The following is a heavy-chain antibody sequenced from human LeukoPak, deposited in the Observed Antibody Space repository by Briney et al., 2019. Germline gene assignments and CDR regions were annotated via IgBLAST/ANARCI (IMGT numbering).Heavy chain of an antibody. Sequence: GGSLRLSCAASGFTVSSNYMSWVRQAPGKGLEWVSVIYSGGSTYYADSVKGRFTISRDNSKNTLYLQMNSLRAEDTAVYYCARAAYGDYKIDYWGQGTLVTVSS. J-gene: IGHJ4*02. D-gene: IGHD4-17*01. CDR1: GFTVSSNY. V-gene: IGHV3-66*01. CDR2: IYSGGST. CDR3: ARAAYGDYKIDY.